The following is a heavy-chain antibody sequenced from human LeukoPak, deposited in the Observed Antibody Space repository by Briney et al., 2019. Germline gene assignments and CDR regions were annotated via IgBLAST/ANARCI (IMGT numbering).Heavy chain of an antibody. CDR1: GGSFSGYY. Sequence: SETLSLTCAVYGGSFSGYYWRWIRQPPGKGLEWIGEINRSGSTNYNPSLKSRFTISVDTSKNQFSLKLSSVTAADTAVYYCPREGGFGEFECLDYWGQGTLATVSS. D-gene: IGHD3-10*01. V-gene: IGHV4-34*01. CDR3: PREGGFGEFECLDY. J-gene: IGHJ4*02. CDR2: INRSGST.